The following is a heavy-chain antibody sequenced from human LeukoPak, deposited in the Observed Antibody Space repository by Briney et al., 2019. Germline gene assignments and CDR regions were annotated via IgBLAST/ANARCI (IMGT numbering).Heavy chain of an antibody. J-gene: IGHJ4*02. CDR2: ISYDGSNK. Sequence: GGSLRLSCAASGFTFSSYGMHWVRQAPGKGLEWVAVISYDGSNKYYADSVKGRFTISRDNSKNTLYLQMNSLRAEDTAVYYCAKDLDYYDSSGYYPGYHFDYWGQGTLVTVSS. D-gene: IGHD3-22*01. CDR1: GFTFSSYG. V-gene: IGHV3-30*18. CDR3: AKDLDYYDSSGYYPGYHFDY.